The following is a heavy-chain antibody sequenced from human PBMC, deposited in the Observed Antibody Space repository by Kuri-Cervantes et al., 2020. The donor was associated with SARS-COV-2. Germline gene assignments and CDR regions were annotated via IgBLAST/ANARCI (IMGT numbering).Heavy chain of an antibody. CDR3: ARDCSSPYKYYYYYYMDV. D-gene: IGHD6-13*01. J-gene: IGHJ6*03. CDR2: IGSTSSYI. Sequence: GESLKISCAASGFTFSSYSMNWVRRAPGKGLEWVSSIGSTSSYIYYADSVKGRFTISRDNAKNSLYLQMNSLRAEDTAVYYCARDCSSPYKYYYYYYMDVWGKGTTVTVSS. CDR1: GFTFSSYS. V-gene: IGHV3-21*01.